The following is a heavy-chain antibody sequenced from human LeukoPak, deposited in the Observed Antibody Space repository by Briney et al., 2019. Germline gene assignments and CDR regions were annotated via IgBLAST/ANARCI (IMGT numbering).Heavy chain of an antibody. CDR1: GFTFSSYE. Sequence: GGSLRLSCAASGFTFSSYEMNWVRQSPGKGLERVSYISSSGSTIHYADSVKGRFTISRDNAKNSLFLQMNSLRAEDTAVYYCARGYVARLGGNWFDPWGQGTLVTVSS. D-gene: IGHD3-16*01. CDR3: ARGYVARLGGNWFDP. V-gene: IGHV3-48*03. J-gene: IGHJ5*02. CDR2: ISSSGSTI.